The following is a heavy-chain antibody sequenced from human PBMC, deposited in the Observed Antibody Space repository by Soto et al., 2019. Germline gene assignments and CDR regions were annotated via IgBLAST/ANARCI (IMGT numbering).Heavy chain of an antibody. Sequence: QVQLVQSGAEVKKPGSSVTVSCKASGGTFSSYAISWVRHAPGQGLAWMGGIIPIFGTANYAQKIQGRVKITADESTSTAYMELSSLRSEDTAVYYCAIYNWNPTNWFDPWGQGTLVTVSS. CDR1: GGTFSSYA. CDR2: IIPIFGTA. V-gene: IGHV1-69*01. J-gene: IGHJ5*02. CDR3: AIYNWNPTNWFDP. D-gene: IGHD1-20*01.